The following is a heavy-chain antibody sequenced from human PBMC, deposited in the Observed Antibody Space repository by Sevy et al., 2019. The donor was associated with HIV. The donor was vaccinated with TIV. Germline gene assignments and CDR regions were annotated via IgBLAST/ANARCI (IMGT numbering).Heavy chain of an antibody. V-gene: IGHV4-34*09. CDR3: ARGGGNGWYYFDY. CDR1: GGSFSGYY. J-gene: IGHJ4*02. D-gene: IGHD6-19*01. CDR2: IYYSGST. Sequence: SETLSLTCAVYGGSFSGYYWNWIRQSPGKGLEWIGYIYYSGSTYYNPSLKSRVTISVDTSKNQFSLKLSSVTAADTAVYYCARGGGNGWYYFDYWGQETLVTVSS.